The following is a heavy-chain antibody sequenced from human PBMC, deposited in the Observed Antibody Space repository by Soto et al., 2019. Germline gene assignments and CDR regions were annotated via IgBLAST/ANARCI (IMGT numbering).Heavy chain of an antibody. V-gene: IGHV4-30-2*01. CDR1: GGSVSSGGFS. Sequence: SETLSLTCGVSGGSVSSGGFSWGWIRQPPGKGLDWIGYIFHNRDTYYNPSLKSRVTISVDRSKNQFSLNLRSVTAADTAVYYCARAVDFYASGNYYYRVYFDYWGQGTLVTVSS. CDR3: ARAVDFYASGNYYYRVYFDY. D-gene: IGHD3-22*01. CDR2: IFHNRDT. J-gene: IGHJ4*02.